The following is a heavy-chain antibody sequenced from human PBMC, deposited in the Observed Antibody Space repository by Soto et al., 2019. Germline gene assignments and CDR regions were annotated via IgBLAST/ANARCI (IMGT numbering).Heavy chain of an antibody. J-gene: IGHJ3*02. D-gene: IGHD2-2*01. CDR1: GGSISSSSYY. CDR2: IYYSGST. CDR3: ARKVEVPAANAFDI. V-gene: IGHV4-39*01. Sequence: SETLSLTCTVSGGSISSSSYYWGWIRQPPGKGLEWIGSIYYSGSTYYNPSLKSRVTISVDTSKNQFSLKLSSVTAADTAVYYCARKVEVPAANAFDIWGQGTMVTVSS.